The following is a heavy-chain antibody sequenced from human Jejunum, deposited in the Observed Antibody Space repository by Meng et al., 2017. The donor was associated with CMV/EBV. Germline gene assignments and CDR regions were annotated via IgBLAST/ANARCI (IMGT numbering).Heavy chain of an antibody. V-gene: IGHV4-34*01. Sequence: GRLKEWGEGLLKPCETLSLTCAVDGGSFSGYYWSWIRQPPGKGLEWIGEINYRGSTNYSPSLKSRVTMSLDTSKNQFSLKLTSVTAADTAMYYCARCPRDDDSGYWFFDNWGQGTLVTVSS. CDR3: ARCPRDDDSGYWFFDN. CDR2: INYRGST. CDR1: GGSFSGYY. J-gene: IGHJ4*02. D-gene: IGHD3-22*01.